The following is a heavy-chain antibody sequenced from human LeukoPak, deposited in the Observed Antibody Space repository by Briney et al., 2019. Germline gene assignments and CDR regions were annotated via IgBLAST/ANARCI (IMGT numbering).Heavy chain of an antibody. Sequence: GESLQISCKGSGYSFTTYWIGWVRQMPGKGLEWMGIIFPGDSDTRYSPSFQGQVTISADRSISTAYLQWSSLKASDTAMYYCARQGEWLQAYFDYWGQGTLVTVSS. J-gene: IGHJ4*02. CDR2: IFPGDSDT. V-gene: IGHV5-51*01. CDR3: ARQGEWLQAYFDY. CDR1: GYSFTTYW. D-gene: IGHD6-19*01.